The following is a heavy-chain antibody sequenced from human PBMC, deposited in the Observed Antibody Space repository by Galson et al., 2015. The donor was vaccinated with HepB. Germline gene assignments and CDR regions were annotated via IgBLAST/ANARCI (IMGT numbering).Heavy chain of an antibody. D-gene: IGHD3-10*01. V-gene: IGHV1-46*01. CDR3: ARSWPGLYYFDY. J-gene: IGHJ4*02. CDR1: GYTFTNYY. CDR2: INPSGGSA. Sequence: SVKVSCKASGYTFTNYYMHWVRQAPGQGLEWMGIINPSGGSASYAQKFQGRVTMTRDTSTSTVYMDLSSLRSEDTAVYYCARSWPGLYYFDYWGQGTRVTVSS.